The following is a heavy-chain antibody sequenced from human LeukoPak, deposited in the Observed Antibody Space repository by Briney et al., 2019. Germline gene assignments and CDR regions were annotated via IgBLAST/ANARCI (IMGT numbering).Heavy chain of an antibody. J-gene: IGHJ4*02. CDR3: WWSAVAGTRAFDY. CDR1: GFTFSSYG. D-gene: IGHD6-19*01. Sequence: GSLRLSCAASGFTFSSYGMHWVRQAPGKGLEGVAVISYDGSNKYYADSVKGRFTISRDNSKNTLYLQMNSLRAEDTAVYFWWWSAVAGTRAFDYWGQGTLVTVSS. CDR2: ISYDGSNK. V-gene: IGHV3-30*03.